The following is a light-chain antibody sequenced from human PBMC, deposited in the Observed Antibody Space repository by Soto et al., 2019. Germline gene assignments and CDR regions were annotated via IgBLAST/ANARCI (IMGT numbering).Light chain of an antibody. J-gene: IGKJ1*01. CDR1: QSVSSY. Sequence: EIVLTQSPATLSLSPGERATVSCSASQSVSSYLAWFQQKLGQAPRLLIYDASNRATGIPARFSGSGSGTDFTLTISCLEPEDFAVYYCQQRSNWPRTFGQGTKVDI. CDR2: DAS. CDR3: QQRSNWPRT. V-gene: IGKV3-11*01.